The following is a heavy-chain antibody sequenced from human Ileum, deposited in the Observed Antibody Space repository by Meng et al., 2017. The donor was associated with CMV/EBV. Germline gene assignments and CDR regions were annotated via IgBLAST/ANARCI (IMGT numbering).Heavy chain of an antibody. V-gene: IGHV4-39*07. CDR3: ARATSVRHLDD. D-gene: IGHD6-6*01. CDR1: GGPISSSSYY. J-gene: IGHJ4*02. CDR2: INYSGST. Sequence: SDPLSSTGNASGGPISSSSYYWGWMRQPPGEGLAGIGSINYSGSTYDNPSLKGRVTISVDTSKDQFSLKLSSVTAADTDVYYYARATSVRHLDDWGQGTLVTVSS.